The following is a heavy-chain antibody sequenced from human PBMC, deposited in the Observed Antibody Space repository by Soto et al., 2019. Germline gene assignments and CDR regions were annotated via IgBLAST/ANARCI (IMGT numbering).Heavy chain of an antibody. Sequence: EVQLLESGGDLVQPGGSLRLSCAASGFTFSTYAMSWVRQAPGKGLEWVSTISSSGGNTYYTDSVKGRFTISRDNSKNTLYLQMNSLRAEDTAIYYCAKRPTSTGFGDPFDIWGQGTTVTVSS. CDR1: GFTFSTYA. J-gene: IGHJ3*02. CDR3: AKRPTSTGFGDPFDI. V-gene: IGHV3-23*01. D-gene: IGHD3-10*01. CDR2: ISSSGGNT.